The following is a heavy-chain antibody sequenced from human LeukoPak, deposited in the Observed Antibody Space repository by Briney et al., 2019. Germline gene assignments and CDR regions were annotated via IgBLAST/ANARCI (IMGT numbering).Heavy chain of an antibody. CDR2: ITWHGVRS. CDR3: ARGGLLTRDTFDY. V-gene: IGHV3-43D*03. CDR1: GFTFDDYG. Sequence: GGSLRLSCAASGFTFDDYGMHWVRQAPGKGLEWVSLITWHGVRSYYADSVKGRFTISRDNSKNSLYLQMNRLRGEDTALYYCARGGLLTRDTFDYWGQGTLVTVSS. D-gene: IGHD2-21*02. J-gene: IGHJ4*02.